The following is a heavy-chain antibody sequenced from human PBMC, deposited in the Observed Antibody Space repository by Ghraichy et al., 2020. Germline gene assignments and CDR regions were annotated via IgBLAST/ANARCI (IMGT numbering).Heavy chain of an antibody. CDR2: IYTSGST. V-gene: IGHV4-61*02. J-gene: IGHJ3*02. CDR1: GGSISSGSYY. D-gene: IGHD3-22*01. CDR3: ARDQAGRGYYDSSGYNAFDI. Sequence: SETLSLTCTVSGGSISSGSYYWSWIRQPAGKGLEWIGRIYTSGSTNYNPSLKSRVTISVDTSKNQFSLKLSSVTAADTAVYYCARDQAGRGYYDSSGYNAFDIWGQGTMVTVSS.